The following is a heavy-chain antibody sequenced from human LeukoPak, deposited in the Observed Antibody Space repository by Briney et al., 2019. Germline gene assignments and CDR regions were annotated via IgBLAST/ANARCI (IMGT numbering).Heavy chain of an antibody. CDR1: GFTFSSYG. CDR3: AKGPRLRWSRIYFQH. CDR2: ISSDGGKN. V-gene: IGHV3-30*12. Sequence: GGSLRLSCAASGFTFSSYGMHWVRLAPGTGLEWVGFISSDGGKNYYADSVKGRFTISRDNAKNSLYLQMNSLRAEDTAVYYCAKGPRLRWSRIYFQHWGQGTLVTVSS. J-gene: IGHJ1*01. D-gene: IGHD4-23*01.